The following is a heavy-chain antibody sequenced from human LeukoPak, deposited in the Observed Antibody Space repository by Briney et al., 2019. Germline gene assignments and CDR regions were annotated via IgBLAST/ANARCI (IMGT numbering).Heavy chain of an antibody. CDR1: GFTFSSYA. CDR2: ISGSGSTT. CDR3: AKSAAEEGTAYSDY. V-gene: IGHV3-23*01. D-gene: IGHD3-10*01. J-gene: IGHJ4*02. Sequence: PGGSLRLSCAASGFTFSSYAMNWVRQAPGKGLEWVSAISGSGSTTYYADSVKGRFTISRDNSKNTLYLQMNSLRAEDTAVYYCAKSAAEEGTAYSDYWGQGTLVTVSS.